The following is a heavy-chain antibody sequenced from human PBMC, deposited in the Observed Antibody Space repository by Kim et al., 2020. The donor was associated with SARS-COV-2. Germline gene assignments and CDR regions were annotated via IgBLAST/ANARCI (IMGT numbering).Heavy chain of an antibody. V-gene: IGHV1-69*13. CDR1: GGTFSSYA. D-gene: IGHD3-10*01. CDR3: ARDATMVRGAALNWFDP. Sequence: SVKVSCKASGGTFSSYAISWVRQAPGQGLEWMGGIIPIFGTANYAQKFQGRVTITADESTSTAYMELSSLRSEDTAVYYCARDATMVRGAALNWFDPWGQGTLVTVSS. J-gene: IGHJ5*02. CDR2: IIPIFGTA.